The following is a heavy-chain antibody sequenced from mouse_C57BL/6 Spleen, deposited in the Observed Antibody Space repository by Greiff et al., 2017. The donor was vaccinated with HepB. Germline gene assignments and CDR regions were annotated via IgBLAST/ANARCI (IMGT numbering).Heavy chain of an antibody. CDR2: IYPGDGDT. CDR3: AREDFYGSSFHYAMDY. CDR1: GYAFSSSW. D-gene: IGHD1-1*01. V-gene: IGHV1-82*01. J-gene: IGHJ4*01. Sequence: QVQLQQSGPELVKPGASVKISCKASGYAFSSSWMNWVKQRPGKGLEWIGRIYPGDGDTNYNGKFKGKATLTADKSSSTAYMQLSSLTSGDSAVYFCAREDFYGSSFHYAMDYWGQGTSVTVSS.